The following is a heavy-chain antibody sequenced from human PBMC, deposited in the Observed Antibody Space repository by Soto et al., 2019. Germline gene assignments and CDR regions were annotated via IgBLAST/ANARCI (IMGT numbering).Heavy chain of an antibody. CDR3: ARDRYYGSGIDRNQGVIIGLSDY. CDR2: ISAYNGNT. D-gene: IGHD3-10*01. J-gene: IGHJ4*02. Sequence: KAGPSVKVSCKASGYTFTSYGISWVRQAPGQGLEWMGWISAYNGNTNYAQKLQGRVTMTTDTSTSTAYMELGSLRSDDTAVYYCARDRYYGSGIDRNQGVIIGLSDYWGQGTLVTVSS. V-gene: IGHV1-18*01. CDR1: GYTFTSYG.